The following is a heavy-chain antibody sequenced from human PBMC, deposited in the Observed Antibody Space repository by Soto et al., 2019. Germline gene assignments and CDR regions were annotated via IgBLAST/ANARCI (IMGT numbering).Heavy chain of an antibody. CDR1: GFTVSSKY. J-gene: IGHJ5*02. V-gene: IGHV3-53*01. CDR2: IWSAGLT. Sequence: PGGSLRLSCAASGFTVSSKYMNWVRQAPGKGLEWVSIIWSAGLTYYADSVRGRFTISRDISKNILFLQMNNLRAEDSAIYYCAREIPPDLWGQGTLVTVSS. CDR3: AREIPPDL.